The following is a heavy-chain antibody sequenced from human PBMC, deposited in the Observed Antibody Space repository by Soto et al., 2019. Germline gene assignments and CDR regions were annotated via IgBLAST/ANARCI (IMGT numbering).Heavy chain of an antibody. CDR1: GGSFSGYY. CDR2: INHSGST. Sequence: TSETLSLTCAVYGGSFSGYYWSWIRQPPGKGLEWIGEINHSGSTNYNPSLKSRVTISVDTSKNQFSLKLSSVTAADTAVYYCARAGYCSGGSCYPTYYYYYMDVWGKGTTVTVSS. CDR3: ARAGYCSGGSCYPTYYYYYMDV. D-gene: IGHD2-15*01. J-gene: IGHJ6*03. V-gene: IGHV4-34*01.